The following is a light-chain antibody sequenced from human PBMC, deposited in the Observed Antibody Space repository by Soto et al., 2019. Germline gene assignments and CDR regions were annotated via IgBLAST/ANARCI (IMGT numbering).Light chain of an antibody. CDR1: QDITNN. CDR3: QHYHTFPLA. J-gene: IGKJ4*01. CDR2: DAS. Sequence: QMTKYPSSLSASVGVIVAITCLASQDITNNLNWFQHKPGKAPELLICDASKLETGVPSRFSGRGSGTHFTFTISSLQPGDIPTYYCQHYHTFPLAFVGGTKVDIK. V-gene: IGKV1-33*01.